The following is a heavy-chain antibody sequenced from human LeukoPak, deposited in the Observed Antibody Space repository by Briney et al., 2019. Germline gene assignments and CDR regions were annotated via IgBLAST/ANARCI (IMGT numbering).Heavy chain of an antibody. CDR1: DDSITIYY. CDR2: IDHTGTT. Sequence: SETLSLTCSVSDDSITIYYWTWIRQPPGKGLEWIGYIDHTGTTNYNPSLNSRVTISRDTSKNHFSLQLSSVTAADTAVYYCARHLDATGTSFDYWGQGTLVTVSS. CDR3: ARHLDATGTSFDY. V-gene: IGHV4-59*08. D-gene: IGHD1-1*01. J-gene: IGHJ4*02.